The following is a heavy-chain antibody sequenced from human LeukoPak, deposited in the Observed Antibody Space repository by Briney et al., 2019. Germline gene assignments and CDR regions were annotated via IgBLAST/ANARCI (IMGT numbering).Heavy chain of an antibody. CDR3: ARGLITMVRGVIRKFDP. CDR1: GGSFSGYY. D-gene: IGHD3-10*01. CDR2: INHSGST. J-gene: IGHJ5*02. Sequence: PSETLSLTCAVYGGSFSGYYWSWIRQPPGKGLEWIGEINHSGSTNYNPSLKSRVTISVDTSKNQFSLKLSSVTAADTAVYYCARGLITMVRGVIRKFDPWGQGTLVTVSS. V-gene: IGHV4-34*01.